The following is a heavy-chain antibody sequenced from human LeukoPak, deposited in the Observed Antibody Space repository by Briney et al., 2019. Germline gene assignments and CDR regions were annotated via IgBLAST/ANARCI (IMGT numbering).Heavy chain of an antibody. J-gene: IGHJ4*02. Sequence: PGGSLRLSCVGSGFTFSGSAMHWVRQASGKGLEWVGRIRSKANSYASAYTASVKGRFTISRDDSQNTLYLQMNGLTPEDTAVYYCITDPGGRCGSLVDYWGQGTLVTVSS. CDR3: ITDPGGRCGSLVDY. CDR1: GFTFSGSA. V-gene: IGHV3-73*01. D-gene: IGHD3-16*01. CDR2: IRSKANSYAS.